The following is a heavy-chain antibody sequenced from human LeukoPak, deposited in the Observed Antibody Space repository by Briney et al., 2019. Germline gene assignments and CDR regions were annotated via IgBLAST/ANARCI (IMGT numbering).Heavy chain of an antibody. Sequence: HPGRSLRLSCAGSGFTFDDYAMHWVRQAPGKGLEWVSGISWNSGSIGYADSVKGRFTISRDNAKNSLYLQMNSLRAEDTALYYCAKGGYSYGYGYHFDYWGQGTLVTVSS. V-gene: IGHV3-9*01. CDR1: GFTFDDYA. CDR2: ISWNSGSI. D-gene: IGHD5-18*01. CDR3: AKGGYSYGYGYHFDY. J-gene: IGHJ4*02.